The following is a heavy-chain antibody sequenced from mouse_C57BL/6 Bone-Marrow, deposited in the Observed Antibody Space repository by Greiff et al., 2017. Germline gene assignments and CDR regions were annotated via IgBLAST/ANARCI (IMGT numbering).Heavy chain of an antibody. V-gene: IGHV5-15*01. CDR1: GFTFSDYG. CDR2: ISNLAYSI. CDR3: ARRDYDGNAMDY. J-gene: IGHJ4*01. D-gene: IGHD2-4*01. Sequence: EVQGVESGGGLVQPGGSLKLSCAASGFTFSDYGMAWVRQAPRKGPEWVAFISNLAYSIYYADTVTGRFTISRENAKNTLYLEMSRLRSEDTAMYYWARRDYDGNAMDYWGQGTSVTVSS.